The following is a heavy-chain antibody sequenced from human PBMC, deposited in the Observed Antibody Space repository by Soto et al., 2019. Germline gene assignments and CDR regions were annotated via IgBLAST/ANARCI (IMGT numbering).Heavy chain of an antibody. V-gene: IGHV3-48*02. CDR1: GFTFSTDT. CDR3: ARFFGSGFDY. D-gene: IGHD6-19*01. J-gene: IGHJ4*02. CDR2: ISTSGATR. Sequence: EVQLVESGGGLVEPGGSLRLSCVASGFTFSTDTMNWVRQAPGKGLEWVAHISTSGATRYYADSVKGRFTISRDNAKTSLYLQMDSLRNEDTAVYYCARFFGSGFDYWGQGTLVTVSS.